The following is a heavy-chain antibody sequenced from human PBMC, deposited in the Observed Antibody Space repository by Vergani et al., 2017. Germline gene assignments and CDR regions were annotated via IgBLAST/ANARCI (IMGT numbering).Heavy chain of an antibody. CDR1: GGTFSSYA. V-gene: IGHV1-69*01. Sequence: QVQLVQSGAEVKKPGSSVKVSCKASGGTFSSYAISWVRQAPGQGLEWMGGIIPIFGTANYAQKFQGRVTITADESTCTAYMELSSLRSEDTAVYYCAGAKAPYCGGDCDFDYWGQGTLVTVSS. D-gene: IGHD2-21*02. CDR2: IIPIFGTA. CDR3: AGAKAPYCGGDCDFDY. J-gene: IGHJ4*02.